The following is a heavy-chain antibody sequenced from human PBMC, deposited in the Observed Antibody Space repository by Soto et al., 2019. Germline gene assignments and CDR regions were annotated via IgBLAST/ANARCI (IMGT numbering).Heavy chain of an antibody. CDR1: GGSISSGGYY. Sequence: SETLSLTGTVSGGSISSGGYYWSWIRQHPGKGLEWIGYIYYSGSTYYNPSLKSRVTISVDTSKNQFSLKLSSVTAADTAVYYCARDRAGWSGQYGMDVWGQGTTVTVSS. D-gene: IGHD3-3*01. J-gene: IGHJ6*02. CDR3: ARDRAGWSGQYGMDV. V-gene: IGHV4-31*03. CDR2: IYYSGST.